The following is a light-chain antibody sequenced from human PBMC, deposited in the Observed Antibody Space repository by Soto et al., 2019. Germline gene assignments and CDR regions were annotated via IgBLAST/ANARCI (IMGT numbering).Light chain of an antibody. CDR1: SSNIGAGYD. Sequence: QSVLTQPTSVAGAAGQRVTISCTGSSSNIGAGYDVHWYQQLPGTAPKLLIYGNSNRPSGVPDRFSGSKSGTSASLAITGLQAEDEADYYCQSYDSSHVVFGGGTKLTV. V-gene: IGLV1-40*01. J-gene: IGLJ2*01. CDR2: GNS. CDR3: QSYDSSHVV.